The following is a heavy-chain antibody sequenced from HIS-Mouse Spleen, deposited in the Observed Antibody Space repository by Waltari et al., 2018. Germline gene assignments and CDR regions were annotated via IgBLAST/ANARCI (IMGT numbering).Heavy chain of an antibody. V-gene: IGHV4-39*07. CDR1: CGSISSSIYE. Sequence: QLQLQESVSGLVKPSETLSLTRTVSCGSISSSIYEWRWIRQPPGKGLEWIGSIYYSGSTYYNPSLKSRVTISVDTSKNQFSLKLSSVTAADTAVYYCAREIPYSSSWYDWYFDLWGRGTLVTVSS. CDR2: IYYSGST. D-gene: IGHD6-13*01. CDR3: AREIPYSSSWYDWYFDL. J-gene: IGHJ2*01.